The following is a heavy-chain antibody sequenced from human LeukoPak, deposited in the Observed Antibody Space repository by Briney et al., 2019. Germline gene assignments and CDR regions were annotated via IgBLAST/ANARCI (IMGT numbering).Heavy chain of an antibody. J-gene: IGHJ6*04. D-gene: IGHD2-15*01. CDR2: ISSSSSYI. CDR1: GFTFSSYS. V-gene: IGHV3-21*01. CDR3: ARVGVVVVAATRYYYYGMDV. Sequence: PGGSLRLSCAASGFTFSSYSMNCVREAPGKGLESGSSISSSSSYIYYADSVKCRFTISRDNAKNSLYLQMNSLRAEDTAVYYCARVGVVVVAATRYYYYGMDVWGKGTTVTVSS.